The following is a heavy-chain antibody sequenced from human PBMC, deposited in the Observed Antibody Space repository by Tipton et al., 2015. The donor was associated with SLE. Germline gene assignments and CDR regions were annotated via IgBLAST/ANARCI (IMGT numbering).Heavy chain of an antibody. V-gene: IGHV3-9*01. CDR3: AKSQGYSGSSHDAFDM. J-gene: IGHJ3*02. Sequence: SLRLSCAASGFSFDDHAMHWVRQTPGKGLEWVSGINWKSDITGYAGSVKGRFTISRDNATNSLYLQMNSLRAEDTALYFCAKSQGYSGSSHDAFDMWGQGTMVTVSS. CDR1: GFSFDDHA. D-gene: IGHD1-26*01. CDR2: INWKSDIT.